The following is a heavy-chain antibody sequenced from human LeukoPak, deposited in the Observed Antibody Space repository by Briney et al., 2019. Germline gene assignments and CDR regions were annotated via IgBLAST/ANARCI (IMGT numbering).Heavy chain of an antibody. Sequence: GGSLRLSCAASGFTFSSYAMSWVRQAPGKGLEWVANIKQDGSEKYYVDSVKGRFTISRDNAKNSLYLQMNSLRAEDTAVYYCARVNLAGNYFDYWGQGTLVTVSS. CDR3: ARVNLAGNYFDY. J-gene: IGHJ4*02. D-gene: IGHD6-19*01. CDR1: GFTFSSYA. V-gene: IGHV3-7*01. CDR2: IKQDGSEK.